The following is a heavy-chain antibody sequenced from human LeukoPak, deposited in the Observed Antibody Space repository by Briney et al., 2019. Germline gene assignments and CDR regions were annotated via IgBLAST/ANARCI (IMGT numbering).Heavy chain of an antibody. CDR2: IYYSGST. Sequence: SETLSLTCTVSGGSISSSSYYWGWIRQPPGKGLEWIGSIYYSGSTYYNPSLKSRVTISVDTSKNQFSLKLSSVTAADTAVYYCARRGYDSSGQFDYWGQGTLVTVSS. J-gene: IGHJ4*02. CDR3: ARRGYDSSGQFDY. V-gene: IGHV4-39*01. D-gene: IGHD3-22*01. CDR1: GGSISSSSYY.